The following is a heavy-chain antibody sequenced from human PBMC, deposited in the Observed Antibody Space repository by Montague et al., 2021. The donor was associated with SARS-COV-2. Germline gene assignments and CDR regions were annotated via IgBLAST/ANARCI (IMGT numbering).Heavy chain of an antibody. Sequence: PALVKPTQTLTPTCTFSGSSLSTSGMCVSWIRQPPGKALEWLARIDWDDDKYYSTSLKTRLTISKDTSKNQVVLTMTNMDPVDTATYYCARILVAAAGSPFDPWGQGTLVTVSS. CDR3: ARILVAAAGSPFDP. V-gene: IGHV2-70*11. D-gene: IGHD6-13*01. CDR2: IDWDDDK. CDR1: GSSLSTSGMC. J-gene: IGHJ5*02.